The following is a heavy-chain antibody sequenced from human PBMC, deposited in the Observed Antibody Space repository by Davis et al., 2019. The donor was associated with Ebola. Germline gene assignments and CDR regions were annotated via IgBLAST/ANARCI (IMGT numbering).Heavy chain of an antibody. V-gene: IGHV3-30*02. CDR2: IRYDGSNK. D-gene: IGHD6-13*01. CDR3: AKELAAAGYYYYYYGMDV. Sequence: PGGSLRLSCAASGFTFSSYAMHWVRQAPGKGLEWVAFIRYDGSNKYYADSVKGRFTISRDNSKNTLYLQMNSLRAEDTAVYYCAKELAAAGYYYYYYGMDVWGQGTTVTVSS. J-gene: IGHJ6*02. CDR1: GFTFSSYA.